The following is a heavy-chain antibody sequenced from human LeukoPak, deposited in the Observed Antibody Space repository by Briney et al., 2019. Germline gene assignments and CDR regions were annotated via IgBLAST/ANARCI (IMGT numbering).Heavy chain of an antibody. V-gene: IGHV3-30*05. J-gene: IGHJ4*02. D-gene: IGHD4-23*01. CDR2: ISPDGGNK. CDR3: AIMTTVVTNFDY. Sequence: GGSLRLSCAASGFTFSTYGMHWVRQAPGKGLEWVAAISPDGGNKHYADSVKGRVTISRDNSKNTLYLQMNSLRAEGTALYYCAIMTTVVTNFDYWGQGTLVTVSS. CDR1: GFTFSTYG.